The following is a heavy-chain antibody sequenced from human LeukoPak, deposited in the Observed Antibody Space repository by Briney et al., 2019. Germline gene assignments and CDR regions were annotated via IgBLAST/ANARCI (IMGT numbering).Heavy chain of an antibody. CDR2: IYDSGST. V-gene: IGHV4-39*01. J-gene: IGHJ5*02. D-gene: IGHD3-10*01. CDR1: GISFSNAW. CDR3: ARHYGP. Sequence: KPGESLRLSCAGSGISFSNAWMSWVRQPPGKGLEWIGSIYDSGSTYYNPSLKSRVTISVDTSKNQFSLKLNSVTAADTAVYYCARHYGPWGQGTLVTVSS.